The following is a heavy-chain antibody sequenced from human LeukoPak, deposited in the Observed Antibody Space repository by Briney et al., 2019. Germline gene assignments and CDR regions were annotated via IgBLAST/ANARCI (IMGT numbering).Heavy chain of an antibody. D-gene: IGHD6-19*01. Sequence: PSQTLSLTCAISGDSVSSKNGAWNWIRQSPSRGLEWLGRTYYRSKWYDEYAESVKGRITISPDTSKNQFSLHVYSVTPEDTAVYYCARDLGTSGWYTFDFWGQGTLVTVSS. V-gene: IGHV6-1*01. CDR2: TYYRSKWYD. CDR3: ARDLGTSGWYTFDF. J-gene: IGHJ5*01. CDR1: GDSVSSKNGA.